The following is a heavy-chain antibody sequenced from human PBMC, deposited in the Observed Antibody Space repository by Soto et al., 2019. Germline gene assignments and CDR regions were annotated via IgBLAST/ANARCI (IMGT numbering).Heavy chain of an antibody. J-gene: IGHJ4*02. V-gene: IGHV4-30-4*01. CDR1: GGSISSGDYY. D-gene: IGHD2-15*01. CDR2: IYYSGST. Sequence: SETLSLTCTVSGGSISSGDYYWSWIRQHPGKGLEWIGYIYYSGSTYYNPSLKSRVTISVDTSKNQFSLKLSSVTAADTAVYYCARVIRVRSSHFDYWGQGTLVTVSS. CDR3: ARVIRVRSSHFDY.